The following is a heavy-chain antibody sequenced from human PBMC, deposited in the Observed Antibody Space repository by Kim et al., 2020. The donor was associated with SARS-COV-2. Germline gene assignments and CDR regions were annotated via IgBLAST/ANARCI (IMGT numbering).Heavy chain of an antibody. Sequence: SETLSLTCTVSGVTISSSSYYWGWIRQPPGKGLEWIGSSYYSGSTYYNPSLKSRVTISVDTSKNQFSLKLSSVTAADTAVYYCARPCSYYYYYMDAWCKG. V-gene: IGHV4-39*01. D-gene: IGHD3-10*02. CDR3: ARPCSYYYYYMDA. CDR1: GVTISSSSYY. J-gene: IGHJ6*03. CDR2: SYYSGST.